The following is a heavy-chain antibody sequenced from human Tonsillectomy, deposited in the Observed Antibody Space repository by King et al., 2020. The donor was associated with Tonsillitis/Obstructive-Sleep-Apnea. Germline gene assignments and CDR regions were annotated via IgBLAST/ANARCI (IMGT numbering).Heavy chain of an antibody. J-gene: IGHJ3*02. CDR3: ARDYGDRGAFDI. V-gene: IGHV5-10-1*01. Sequence: QLVQSGAEVKKPGESLRISCKGSGFRFTNYWIPWVRQTPGEGLEWMGRIDPTDSYATYSPSFQGHVTISADKSISTAYLQWRSLNASDTATYFCARDYGDRGAFDIWGQGTTVIVSS. D-gene: IGHD4-17*01. CDR1: GFRFTNYW. CDR2: IDPTDSYA.